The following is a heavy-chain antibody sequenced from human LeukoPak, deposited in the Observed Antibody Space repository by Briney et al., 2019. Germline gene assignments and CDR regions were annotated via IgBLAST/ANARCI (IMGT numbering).Heavy chain of an antibody. CDR1: GITLSSYY. CDR3: ARETGTPFSYFDS. CDR2: IHSAGNT. V-gene: IGHV3-66*01. J-gene: IGHJ4*02. Sequence: GGSLRLSCAASGITLSSYYMTWVRQAPGKGLEWVSFIHSAGNTYYADSVKGRFTISRDNSKNTLFLQMNSLRAEDTAAYDCARETGTPFSYFDSWGQGTLVTVSS. D-gene: IGHD1-1*01.